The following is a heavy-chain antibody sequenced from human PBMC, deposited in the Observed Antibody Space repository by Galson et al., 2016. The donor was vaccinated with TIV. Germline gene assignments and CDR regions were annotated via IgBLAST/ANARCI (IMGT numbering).Heavy chain of an antibody. V-gene: IGHV3-48*04. Sequence: SLRLSCAASGFTFSSWHMDWVRQAPGEGLEWISFITYTSATIYYADSVKGRFTVSRDNAKNSLYLQMSSLRAEDTAVYYCARPGNYDGDRRGAFDLWGQGTMVTVSP. CDR2: ITYTSATI. CDR1: GFTFSSWH. J-gene: IGHJ3*01. CDR3: ARPGNYDGDRRGAFDL. D-gene: IGHD4-23*01.